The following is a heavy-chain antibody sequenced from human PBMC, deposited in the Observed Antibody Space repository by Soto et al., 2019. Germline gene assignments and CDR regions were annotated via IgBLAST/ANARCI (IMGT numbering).Heavy chain of an antibody. CDR2: FDPEDGET. V-gene: IGHV1-24*01. CDR1: GYTLTELS. CDR3: ARLGDIQQLENWFDP. Sequence: ASVKVSCKVSGYTLTELSMHWVRQAPGKGLEWMGGFDPEDGETIYAQKFQGRVTMTEDTSTDTAYMELSSLRSDDTAVYYCARLGDIQQLENWFDPWGQGTLVTVSS. J-gene: IGHJ5*02. D-gene: IGHD6-6*01.